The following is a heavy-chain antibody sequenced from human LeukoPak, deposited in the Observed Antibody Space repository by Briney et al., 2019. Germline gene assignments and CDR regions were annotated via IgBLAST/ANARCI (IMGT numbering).Heavy chain of an antibody. D-gene: IGHD6-19*01. CDR2: INHSGST. Sequence: PSETLSLTCAVYGGSFSGYYWSWIRQPPGKGLEWIGEINHSGSTNYNPSLKSRVTISVDMSKNPFSLRLRSVTAADTAVYYCARLVRGQWLVLDYWGQGTLVTVSS. CDR1: GGSFSGYY. V-gene: IGHV4-34*01. J-gene: IGHJ4*02. CDR3: ARLVRGQWLVLDY.